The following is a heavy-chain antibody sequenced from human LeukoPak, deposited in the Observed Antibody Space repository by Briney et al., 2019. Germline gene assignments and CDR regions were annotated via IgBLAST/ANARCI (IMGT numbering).Heavy chain of an antibody. J-gene: IGHJ4*02. CDR2: ISGSGGST. CDR3: VRSLTGTDDY. CDR1: GFTFSSYE. V-gene: IGHV3-23*01. Sequence: GGSLRLSCAASGFTFSSYEMNWVRQAPGKGLEWVSAISGSGGSTYYADSVKGRFTISRDNSKNTVYLQMNSLRAEDTALYFCVRSLTGTDDYWGQGTLVTVSS. D-gene: IGHD3-9*01.